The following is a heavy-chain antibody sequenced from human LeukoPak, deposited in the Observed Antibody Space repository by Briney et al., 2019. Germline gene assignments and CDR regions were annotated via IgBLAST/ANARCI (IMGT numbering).Heavy chain of an antibody. V-gene: IGHV3-30-3*01. CDR2: ISYDGSNK. Sequence: PGGSLRLSCAASGFTFSSYAMHWVRQAPGKGLEWVAVISYDGSNKYYADSVKGRFPISRDNSKNTLYLQMNSLRAEDTAVYYCARVRLVVVAMDAFDIWGQGTMVTVSS. J-gene: IGHJ3*02. CDR3: ARVRLVVVAMDAFDI. D-gene: IGHD2-15*01. CDR1: GFTFSSYA.